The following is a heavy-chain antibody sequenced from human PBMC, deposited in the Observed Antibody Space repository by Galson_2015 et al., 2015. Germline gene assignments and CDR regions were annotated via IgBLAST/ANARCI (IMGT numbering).Heavy chain of an antibody. V-gene: IGHV3-30-3*01. CDR1: GFTFSSYA. CDR3: ARALDTAMVIPSRNWFDP. D-gene: IGHD5-18*01. Sequence: SLRLSCAASGFTFSSYAMHWVRQAPGKGLEWVAVISYDGSNKYYADSVKGRFTISRDNSKNTLYLQMNSLRAEDTAVYYCARALDTAMVIPSRNWFDPWGQGTLVTVSS. CDR2: ISYDGSNK. J-gene: IGHJ5*02.